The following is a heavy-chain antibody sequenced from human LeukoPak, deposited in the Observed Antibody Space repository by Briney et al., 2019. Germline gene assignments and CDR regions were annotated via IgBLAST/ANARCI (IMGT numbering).Heavy chain of an antibody. CDR2: IRYDGSNK. CDR3: AKDGSSGSYSLY. CDR1: GFTFSSYA. V-gene: IGHV3-30*02. Sequence: GGSLRLSCAASGFTFSSYAMHWVRQAPGKGLEWVAFIRYDGSNKYYADSVKGRFTISRDNSKNTLYLQMNSLRAEDTAVYYCAKDGSSGSYSLYWGQGTLVTVSS. J-gene: IGHJ4*02. D-gene: IGHD1-26*01.